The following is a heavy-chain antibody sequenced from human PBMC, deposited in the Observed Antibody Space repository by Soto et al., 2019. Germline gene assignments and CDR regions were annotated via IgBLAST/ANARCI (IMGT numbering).Heavy chain of an antibody. CDR3: AREYYDFWSGYLAYYYMDV. CDR1: GYTFTSYG. Sequence: ASVKVSCKASGYTFTSYGISWVRQAPGQGLEWMGWISAYNGNTNYAQKLQGRVTMTTDTSTSTAYMELRSLRSDDTAVYYCAREYYDFWSGYLAYYYMDVWGKGTTVTAP. V-gene: IGHV1-18*01. J-gene: IGHJ6*03. D-gene: IGHD3-3*01. CDR2: ISAYNGNT.